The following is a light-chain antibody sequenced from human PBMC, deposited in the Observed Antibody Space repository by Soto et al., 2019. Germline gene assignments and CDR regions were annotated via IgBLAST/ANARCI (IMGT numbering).Light chain of an antibody. J-gene: IGLJ2*01. Sequence: QSVLTQPPSVSGAPGQSVTISFTGNSSNIGADYDVHWYQKLPGTAPKLLIYGNSNRPSGVPDRFSGSKSGTSASLAITGLQAEDEADYYCQSYDSSLSVVFGGGTKLTVL. V-gene: IGLV1-40*01. CDR1: SSNIGADYD. CDR2: GNS. CDR3: QSYDSSLSVV.